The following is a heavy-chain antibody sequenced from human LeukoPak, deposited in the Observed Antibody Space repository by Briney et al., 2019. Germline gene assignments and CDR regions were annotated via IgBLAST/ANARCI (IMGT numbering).Heavy chain of an antibody. J-gene: IGHJ4*02. Sequence: GGSLRLSCAASGFTFSSYAMHWVRQAPGKGLEWVAVISYDGSNKYYADSVKGRFTISRDNSKNTLYLQMNSLRAEDTAVYYCARGRLPNPEPYYFDYWGQGTLVTVSS. CDR1: GFTFSSYA. CDR3: ARGRLPNPEPYYFDY. D-gene: IGHD1-14*01. CDR2: ISYDGSNK. V-gene: IGHV3-30-3*01.